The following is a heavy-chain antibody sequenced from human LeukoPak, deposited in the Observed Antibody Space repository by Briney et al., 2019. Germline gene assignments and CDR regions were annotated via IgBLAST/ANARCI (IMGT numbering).Heavy chain of an antibody. CDR1: GYTFTGYY. CDR3: ARSGFTVRSNWFDP. Sequence: ASVKVSCKASGYTFTGYYTHWVRQAPGQGLEWMGWINPNSGGTNYAQKFQGRVTMTRDTSISTAYMELSRLRSDDTAVYYCARSGFTVRSNWFDPWGQGNLVTVSS. D-gene: IGHD4-17*01. V-gene: IGHV1-2*02. CDR2: INPNSGGT. J-gene: IGHJ5*02.